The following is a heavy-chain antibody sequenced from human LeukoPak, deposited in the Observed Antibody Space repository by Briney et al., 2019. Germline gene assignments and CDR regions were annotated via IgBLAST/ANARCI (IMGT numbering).Heavy chain of an antibody. Sequence: PGRSLRLSCAASGFTFSNYAMEWVRQAPGKGLEWVALISYDGKHKYYADSMKGRFTISRDNSKNTLYLQMNSLRAEDTAVYYCARDVSLGTPGYSSSWYADNWFDPWGQGTLVTVSS. J-gene: IGHJ5*02. D-gene: IGHD6-13*01. CDR1: GFTFSNYA. V-gene: IGHV3-30*04. CDR3: ARDVSLGTPGYSSSWYADNWFDP. CDR2: ISYDGKHK.